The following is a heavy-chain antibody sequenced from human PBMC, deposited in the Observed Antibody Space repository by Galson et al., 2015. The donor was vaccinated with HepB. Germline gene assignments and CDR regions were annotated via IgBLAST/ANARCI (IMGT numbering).Heavy chain of an antibody. CDR3: ARGPHIVVVIAMHPLYFDY. CDR1: GYTFTGYY. D-gene: IGHD2-21*01. CDR2: INPNSGGT. J-gene: IGHJ4*02. V-gene: IGHV1-2*06. Sequence: SVKVSCKASGYTFTGYYMHWVRQAPGQGLEWMGRINPNSGGTNYAQKFQGRVTMTRDTSISTAYMELSRLRSDDTAVYYCARGPHIVVVIAMHPLYFDYWGQGTLVTVSS.